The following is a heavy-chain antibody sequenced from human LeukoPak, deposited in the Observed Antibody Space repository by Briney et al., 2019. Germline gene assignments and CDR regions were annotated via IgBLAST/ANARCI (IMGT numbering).Heavy chain of an antibody. CDR2: ITHTSGYI. CDR1: GFSFSSYT. D-gene: IGHD3-10*01. CDR3: GRSAPGPVGRPGYYYGIDV. V-gene: IGHV3-21*01. Sequence: GGSLRLSCAASGFSFSSYTMNWVRQAPGKGLEWVSLITHTSGYIDYADSVKGRFTISRDNARNSLYLQMDSLRAEDTAVYYCGRSAPGPVGRPGYYYGIDVWGQGTTVTVSS. J-gene: IGHJ6*02.